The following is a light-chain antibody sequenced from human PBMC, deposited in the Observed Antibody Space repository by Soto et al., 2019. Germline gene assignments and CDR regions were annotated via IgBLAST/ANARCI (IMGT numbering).Light chain of an antibody. Sequence: DVVMTQSPLSLPVTLGQPASISCRSSQSLVYSDGNTYLNWFQQRPGQSPGRLIYKVSNRDSGVPDRFSGSGSGTDFTLKISRVEAVDVGIYCCMQGTPWPSYTFGQGTRLDIK. CDR1: QSLVYSDGNTY. CDR3: MQGTPWPSYT. V-gene: IGKV2-30*01. CDR2: KVS. J-gene: IGKJ5*01.